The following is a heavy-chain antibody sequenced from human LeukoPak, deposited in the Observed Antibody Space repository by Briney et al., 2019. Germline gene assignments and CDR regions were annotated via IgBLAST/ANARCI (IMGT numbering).Heavy chain of an antibody. J-gene: IGHJ4*02. Sequence: PGGSLRLSCAASGFTFSSYGMHWVRQAPGKGLEWVAFIRYDGSNKYYADSVKGRFTISRDNSKNTLYLQMNSLRAEDTAVYYCAKDRRGTAMGSELDYWGQGTLVTVSS. D-gene: IGHD5-18*01. CDR1: GFTFSSYG. CDR2: IRYDGSNK. V-gene: IGHV3-30*02. CDR3: AKDRRGTAMGSELDY.